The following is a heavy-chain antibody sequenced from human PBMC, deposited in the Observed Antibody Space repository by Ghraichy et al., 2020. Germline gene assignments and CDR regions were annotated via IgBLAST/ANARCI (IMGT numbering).Heavy chain of an antibody. D-gene: IGHD3-10*01. V-gene: IGHV3-23*01. CDR3: AEEGGGLGEGGFDF. Sequence: LSLTCADSEFTFDGYPMTWVRQAPGKGLEWVSTLGADGRSTFYADSVKGRVTISRDKYKSTMYLQMNSLRADDTAVYYCAEEGGGLGEGGFDFWGQGT. J-gene: IGHJ3*01. CDR2: LGADGRST. CDR1: EFTFDGYP.